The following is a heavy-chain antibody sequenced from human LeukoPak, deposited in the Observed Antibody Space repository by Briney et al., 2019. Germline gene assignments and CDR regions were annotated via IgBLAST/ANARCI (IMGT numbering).Heavy chain of an antibody. CDR2: IYYLGST. D-gene: IGHD3-10*01. CDR1: GGSISSYY. Sequence: PSETLSLTCTVSGGSISSYYWSWIRQPPGKGLEWVGHIYYLGSTNYNPSLRSRVTISIDTSKNYFSLKLNSVIAADTAVYYCARDRPGSYWYFDLWGRGTLVTVSS. V-gene: IGHV4-59*01. CDR3: ARDRPGSYWYFDL. J-gene: IGHJ2*01.